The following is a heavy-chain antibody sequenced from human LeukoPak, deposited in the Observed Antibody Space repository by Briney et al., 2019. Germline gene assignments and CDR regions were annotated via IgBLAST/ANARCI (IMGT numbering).Heavy chain of an antibody. Sequence: PGRSLRLSCAASGFTFSSYGMHWVRQAPGKGLEWVAVISYDGSNKYYADSVKGRFTISRDNSKNTLYLQMNSLRAEDTAVYYCAKEDWRDNYYDSSGPPDYWGQGTLVTVSS. V-gene: IGHV3-30*18. J-gene: IGHJ4*02. CDR2: ISYDGSNK. D-gene: IGHD3-22*01. CDR3: AKEDWRDNYYDSSGPPDY. CDR1: GFTFSSYG.